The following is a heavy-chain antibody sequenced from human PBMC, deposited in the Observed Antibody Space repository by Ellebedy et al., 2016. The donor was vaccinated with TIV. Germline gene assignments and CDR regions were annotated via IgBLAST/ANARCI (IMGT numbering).Heavy chain of an antibody. V-gene: IGHV4-39*07. D-gene: IGHD2-15*01. J-gene: IGHJ4*02. CDR2: VYYSGST. CDR1: GGSISRTTYF. CDR3: ARTSGGHCCGDGFYGHYFDY. Sequence: MPSETLSLTCTVSGGSISRTTYFWGWIRQPPGKGLEWIGTVYYSGSTYYNPSLKSPVTISLDTSKNQFSLKLSSVTAADTAVYYCARTSGGHCCGDGFYGHYFDYWGQGTLVTVSS.